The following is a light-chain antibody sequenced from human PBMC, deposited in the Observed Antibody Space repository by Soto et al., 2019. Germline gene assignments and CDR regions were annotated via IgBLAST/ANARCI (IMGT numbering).Light chain of an antibody. V-gene: IGLV2-14*03. J-gene: IGLJ1*01. Sequence: QSALAQPASVSGSPGQSITISCTGSSSDVGGYDYVSWYQQHPGKAPKLILYDVSNRPSGISFRLSGSKSGNTASLTISGLQAEDEADYYCRSYTRSATYVFGTGTKVTVL. CDR3: RSYTRSATYV. CDR1: SSDVGGYDY. CDR2: DVS.